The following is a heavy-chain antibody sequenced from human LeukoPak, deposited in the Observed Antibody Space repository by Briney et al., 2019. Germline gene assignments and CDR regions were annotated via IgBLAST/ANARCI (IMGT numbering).Heavy chain of an antibody. CDR3: ARDRMGGSFDY. V-gene: IGHV3-48*01. D-gene: IGHD2-15*01. Sequence: PGGSLRLSCAASGFTFDIYGMNWVRQAPGKGLEWVSFITGGSNTIYYADSAKGRFTISRDNARNSLYLQMNSLRVDDTAVYYCARDRMGGSFDYWGQGTLVTVSS. CDR2: ITGGSNTI. CDR1: GFTFDIYG. J-gene: IGHJ4*02.